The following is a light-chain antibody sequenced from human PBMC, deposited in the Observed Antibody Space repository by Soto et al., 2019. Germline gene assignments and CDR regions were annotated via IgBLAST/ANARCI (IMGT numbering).Light chain of an antibody. CDR3: QEYLQWPPGM. CDR2: GAS. Sequence: ELVLTQSPGTLSLSPGDRATLSCRSSQSAYSSYLSWYQQKPGQAPRLLIYGASNRATGIPDRFSGSGSGTDFTLTISTLQSEDFAVYYCQEYLQWPPGMFGQGTTVDMK. J-gene: IGKJ1*01. V-gene: IGKV3-20*01. CDR1: QSAYSSY.